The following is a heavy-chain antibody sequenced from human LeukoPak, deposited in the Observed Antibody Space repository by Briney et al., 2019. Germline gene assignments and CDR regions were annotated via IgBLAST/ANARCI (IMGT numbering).Heavy chain of an antibody. CDR1: GFTFSNAW. Sequence: GGSLRLSCAASGFTFSNAWMNWVRQAPGKGLEWVGRIKSKTDGGTTDYAAPVKGRFTISRDDSKKTVYLQMDSLKTEDTAVYFCTTEYFGGFEYWGQGTLVTVSS. CDR3: TTEYFGGFEY. D-gene: IGHD3-16*01. J-gene: IGHJ4*02. CDR2: IKSKTDGGTT. V-gene: IGHV3-15*07.